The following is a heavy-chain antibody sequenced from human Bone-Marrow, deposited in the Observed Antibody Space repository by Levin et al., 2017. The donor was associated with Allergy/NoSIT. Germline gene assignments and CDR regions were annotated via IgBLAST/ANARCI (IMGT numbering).Heavy chain of an antibody. V-gene: IGHV3-15*01. Sequence: GGSLRLSCAASGFTFSNAWMSWVRQAPGKGLEWVGRIKSKTDGGTTDYAAPVKGRFTISRDDSKNTLYLQMNSLKTEDTAVYYCTPESPYGDYPDYWGQGTLVTVSS. J-gene: IGHJ4*02. CDR2: IKSKTDGGTT. CDR1: GFTFSNAW. D-gene: IGHD4-17*01. CDR3: TPESPYGDYPDY.